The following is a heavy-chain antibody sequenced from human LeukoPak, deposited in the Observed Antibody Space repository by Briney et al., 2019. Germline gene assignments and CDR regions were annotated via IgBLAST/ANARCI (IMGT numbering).Heavy chain of an antibody. J-gene: IGHJ4*02. Sequence: GGSLRLSCAASGFTFSNYGMHWVRQAPGKGLEWVAVISYDGSNKYYADSVKGRFTISRDNSKNTLYLQMNSLRPEDAAVYYCANLPLWGQGTLVTVSS. V-gene: IGHV3-30*18. CDR3: ANLPL. CDR1: GFTFSNYG. CDR2: ISYDGSNK.